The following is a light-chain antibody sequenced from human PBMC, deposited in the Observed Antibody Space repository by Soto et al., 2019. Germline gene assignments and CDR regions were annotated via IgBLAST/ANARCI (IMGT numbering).Light chain of an antibody. J-gene: IGKJ5*01. CDR2: RAS. Sequence: IQMTQSPSTLSASVGDRVTITLRASQSIGSWLAWYQQKPGKAPNLLIFRASTLESGVPSRFSGSGSGTEFTLTISSLQADDFATYYCQQYNEYSRTFGHG. CDR1: QSIGSW. V-gene: IGKV1-5*03. CDR3: QQYNEYSRT.